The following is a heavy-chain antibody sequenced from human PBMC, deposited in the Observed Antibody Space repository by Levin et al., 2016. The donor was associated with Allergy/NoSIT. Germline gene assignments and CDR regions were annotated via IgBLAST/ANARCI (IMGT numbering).Heavy chain of an antibody. CDR3: AKEGGPATDY. CDR2: ISYDGSNK. V-gene: IGHV3-30*18. J-gene: IGHJ4*02. Sequence: WIRQPPGKGLEWVAVISYDGSNKYYADSVKGRFTISRDNSKNTLYLQMNSLRAEDTAVYYCAKEGGPATDYWGQGTLVTVSS. D-gene: IGHD2-2*01.